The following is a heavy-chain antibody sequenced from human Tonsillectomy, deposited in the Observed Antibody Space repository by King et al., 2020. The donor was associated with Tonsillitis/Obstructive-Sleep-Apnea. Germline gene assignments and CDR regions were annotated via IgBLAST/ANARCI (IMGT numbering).Heavy chain of an antibody. Sequence: VQLQESGPGLVKPSETLSLTCTVSGGSISSYYWSWIRQPPGKGLEWIGSIYYSGNIIHNPSLKSRITISVDTSKNQFSLKLTSVTAADTAVYYCARLFWHVHTGMVWLLKPGDYNYYMVVWGKGTTVTVSS. CDR1: GGSISSYY. V-gene: IGHV4-59*08. D-gene: IGHD3-9*01. J-gene: IGHJ6*03. CDR3: ARLFWHVHTGMVWLLKPGDYNYYMVV. CDR2: IYYSGNI.